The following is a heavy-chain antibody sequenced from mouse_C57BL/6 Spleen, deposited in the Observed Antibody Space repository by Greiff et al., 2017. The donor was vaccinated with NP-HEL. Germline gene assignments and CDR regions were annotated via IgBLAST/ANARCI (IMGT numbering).Heavy chain of an antibody. CDR2: IHPNSGST. CDR3: ARKKGYDGYYGAMDY. Sequence: VQLQQPGAELVKPGASVKLSCKASGYTFTSYWMHWVKQRPGQGLEWIGMIHPNSGSTNYNEKFKSKATLTVDKSSSTAYMQLSSLTSEDSAVYYCARKKGYDGYYGAMDYWGQGTSVTVSS. CDR1: GYTFTSYW. V-gene: IGHV1-64*01. D-gene: IGHD2-3*01. J-gene: IGHJ4*01.